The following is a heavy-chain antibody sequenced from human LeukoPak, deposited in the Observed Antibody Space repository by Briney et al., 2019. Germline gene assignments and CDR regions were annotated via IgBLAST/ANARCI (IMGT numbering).Heavy chain of an antibody. CDR1: GDSINNNNYY. V-gene: IGHV4-39*01. CDR2: IYYNGRT. Sequence: PSETLSLTCTVSGDSINNNNYYWGWIRQPPGKGLEWIGNIYYNGRTYYSPSLKSRGTMSVDTSNNQFSLKLSSVTAADTAVYYCARISSPVGANFYYYYMDVWGKGTTVTVSS. D-gene: IGHD1-26*01. J-gene: IGHJ6*03. CDR3: ARISSPVGANFYYYYMDV.